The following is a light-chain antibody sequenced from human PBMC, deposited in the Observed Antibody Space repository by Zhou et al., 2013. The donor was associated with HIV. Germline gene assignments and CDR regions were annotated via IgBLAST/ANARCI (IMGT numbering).Light chain of an antibody. CDR3: QQYNSYSFT. Sequence: DIQMTQSPSTLSASVGDRVTITCRASQSISSWLAWYQQKPGKVPKLLIYKASTLESGAPSRFSGSGSGTEFTLTISSLQPDDFATYYCQQYNSYSFTFGPGTKVXIK. V-gene: IGKV1-5*03. J-gene: IGKJ3*01. CDR2: KAS. CDR1: QSISSW.